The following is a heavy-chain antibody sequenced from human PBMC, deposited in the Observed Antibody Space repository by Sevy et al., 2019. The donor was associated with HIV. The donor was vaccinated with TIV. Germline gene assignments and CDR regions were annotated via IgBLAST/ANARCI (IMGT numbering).Heavy chain of an antibody. Sequence: GGSLRLSCAASGFTFSSYGMHWVRQAPGKGLEWVAVISYDGSNKYYADSVKGRFTISRDNSKNTLYLQMNSLRAEDTAVYYCAEDYDTGMGRGGLYYYYGMDVWGQGTTVTVSS. CDR3: AEDYDTGMGRGGLYYYYGMDV. CDR2: ISYDGSNK. V-gene: IGHV3-30*18. CDR1: GFTFSSYG. D-gene: IGHD5-18*01. J-gene: IGHJ6*02.